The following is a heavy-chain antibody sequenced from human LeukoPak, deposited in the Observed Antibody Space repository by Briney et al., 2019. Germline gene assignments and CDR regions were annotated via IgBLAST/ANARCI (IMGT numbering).Heavy chain of an antibody. CDR1: GFTFSSYA. D-gene: IGHD2-15*01. J-gene: IGHJ4*02. Sequence: GGSLRLSCAASGFTFSSYAMSWVRQAPGKGLEWVSAISGSGGSTYYADSVKGRFTISRDNSKNALYLQTNSLRAEDTAVYYCASFLAATDFDYWGQGTLVTVSS. CDR3: ASFLAATDFDY. CDR2: ISGSGGST. V-gene: IGHV3-23*01.